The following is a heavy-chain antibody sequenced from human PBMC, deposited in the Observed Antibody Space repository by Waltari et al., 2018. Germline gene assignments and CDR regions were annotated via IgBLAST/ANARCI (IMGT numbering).Heavy chain of an antibody. J-gene: IGHJ6*02. CDR1: GYTFTSYY. Sequence: QVQLVQSGAEVKKPGASVKVSCKASGYTFTSYYIHWVRQAPGQGLEWMGIINPSGGSTSYAQKFQGRVTMTRDTSTSTVYMELSSLRSEDTAVYYCARDQTLVYYGMDVWGQGTTVTVSS. V-gene: IGHV1-46*01. CDR3: ARDQTLVYYGMDV. CDR2: INPSGGST. D-gene: IGHD6-6*01.